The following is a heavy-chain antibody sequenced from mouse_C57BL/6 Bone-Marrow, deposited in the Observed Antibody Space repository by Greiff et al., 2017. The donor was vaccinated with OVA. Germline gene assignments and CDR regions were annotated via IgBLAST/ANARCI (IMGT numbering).Heavy chain of an antibody. D-gene: IGHD2-4*01. CDR2: IDPSDSYT. J-gene: IGHJ3*01. CDR3: ARPYYDYDEGFAY. V-gene: IGHV1-59*01. Sequence: QVQLQQPGAELVRPGTSVKLSCKASGYTFTSYWMHWVKQRPGQGREWIGVIDPSDSYTNYNQKFKGKATLTVDTSSSTAYMQLSSLTSEDSAVYYCARPYYDYDEGFAYWGQGTLVTVSA. CDR1: GYTFTSYW.